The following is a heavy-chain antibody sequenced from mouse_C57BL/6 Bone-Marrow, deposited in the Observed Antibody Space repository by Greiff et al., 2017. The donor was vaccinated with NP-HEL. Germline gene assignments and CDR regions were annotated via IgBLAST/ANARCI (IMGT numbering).Heavy chain of an antibody. CDR1: GFTFSSYA. J-gene: IGHJ1*03. Sequence: EVMLVESGEGLVKPGGSLKLSCAASGFTFSSYAMSWVRQTPEKRLEWVAYISSGGDYIYYADTVKGRFTISRDNARNTLYLQMSSLKSEDTAMYYCTRGIYYGKGGYFDVWGTGTTVTVSS. CDR3: TRGIYYGKGGYFDV. D-gene: IGHD2-1*01. V-gene: IGHV5-9-1*02. CDR2: ISSGGDYI.